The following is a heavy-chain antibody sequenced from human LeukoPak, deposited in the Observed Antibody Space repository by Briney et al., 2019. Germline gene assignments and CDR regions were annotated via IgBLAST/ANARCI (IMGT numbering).Heavy chain of an antibody. CDR1: GYSISSGYY. V-gene: IGHV4-38-2*02. CDR2: IYHSGST. Sequence: PSETLSLTCTVSGYSISSGYYWSWIRQPPRKGLEWIGSIYHSGSTYYNPSLKSRVTISVDTSKNQFSLKLSSVTAADTAVYYCARAPGYCSSTSCRNDAFDIWGQGTMVTVSS. CDR3: ARAPGYCSSTSCRNDAFDI. D-gene: IGHD2-2*01. J-gene: IGHJ3*02.